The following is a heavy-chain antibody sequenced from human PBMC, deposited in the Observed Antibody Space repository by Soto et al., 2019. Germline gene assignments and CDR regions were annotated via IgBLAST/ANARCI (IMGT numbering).Heavy chain of an antibody. Sequence: WASVKVSCKASGGIFSSYAISWPRQAPGQGLEWMGAVIPVLGQAYYAQALQDRVTITADESTRTAYMELSSLTSEDTAVYFCARVGGVGAPPGADYWGQGTLVTVSS. CDR2: VIPVLGQA. J-gene: IGHJ4*02. V-gene: IGHV1-69*13. CDR3: ARVGGVGAPPGADY. D-gene: IGHD1-26*01. CDR1: GGIFSSYA.